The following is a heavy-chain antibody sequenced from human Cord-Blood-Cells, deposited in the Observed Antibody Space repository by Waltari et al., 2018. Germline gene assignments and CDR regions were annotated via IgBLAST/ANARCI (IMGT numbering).Heavy chain of an antibody. CDR3: ARASEGIVGAFDY. CDR1: GGSISSYY. J-gene: IGHJ4*02. CDR2: IYYSGST. V-gene: IGHV4-59*01. D-gene: IGHD1-26*01. Sequence: QLQLQESGPGLVQPSETLSLPCTVSGGSISSYYWSWIRQPPGKGLEWIGYIYYSGSTNYNPSLKSRVTISVDTSKNQFSLKLSSVTAADTAVYYCARASEGIVGAFDYWGQGTLVTVSS.